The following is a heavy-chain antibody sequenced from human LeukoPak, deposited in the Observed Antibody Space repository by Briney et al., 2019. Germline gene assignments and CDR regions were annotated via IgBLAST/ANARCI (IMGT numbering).Heavy chain of an antibody. Sequence: PGGSLRLSCAASGFTFSSYSMNWVRQAPGKGLEWVSYISSSSSTIYYADSVKGRFTISRDNAKNSLYLQMNSLRAEDTAVYYCARGGYILLSYWGQGTLVTVSS. CDR2: ISSSSSTI. J-gene: IGHJ4*02. V-gene: IGHV3-48*01. CDR1: GFTFSSYS. CDR3: ARGGYILLSY. D-gene: IGHD2/OR15-2a*01.